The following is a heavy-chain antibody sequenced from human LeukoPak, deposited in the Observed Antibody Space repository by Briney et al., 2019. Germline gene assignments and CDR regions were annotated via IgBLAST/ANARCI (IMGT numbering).Heavy chain of an antibody. CDR2: ISAYNGNT. CDR1: GYTFTSYG. CDR3: ARADCDSTSCQYGMDV. Sequence: ASVKVSCKASGYTFTSYGISWVRQAPGQGLEWMGWISAYNGNTNYAQKLQGRVTMTTDTSTSTAYMELRSLRSDDTAVYYCARADCDSTSCQYGMDVWGQGTTVTVSS. J-gene: IGHJ6*02. D-gene: IGHD2-2*01. V-gene: IGHV1-18*01.